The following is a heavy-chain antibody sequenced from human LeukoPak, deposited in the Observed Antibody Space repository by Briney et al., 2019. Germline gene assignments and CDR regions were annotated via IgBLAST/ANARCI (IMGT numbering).Heavy chain of an antibody. CDR3: ARSVLRYFSHWFDP. CDR2: IYHSRTT. D-gene: IGHD3-9*01. CDR1: GYSISSGYY. J-gene: IGHJ5*02. Sequence: SETLSLTCTVSGYSISSGYYWGWIRQPPGKGLQWIGSIYHSRTTYYNPSLKSRVTISVDTSKNQFSLKLSSVTAADTAVYYCARSVLRYFSHWFDPWGQGTLVTVSS. V-gene: IGHV4-38-2*02.